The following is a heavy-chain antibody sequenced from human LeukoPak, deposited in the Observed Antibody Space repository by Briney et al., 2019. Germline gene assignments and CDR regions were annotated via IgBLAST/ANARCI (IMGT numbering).Heavy chain of an antibody. Sequence: SETLSLTCAVSGGSISSGGYSWSWIRQPPGKGLEWIGYIYHSGSTYYNPSLKSQVTISVDRSKNQFSLKLSSVTAADTAVYYCARGSGYDREPEFDYWGQGTLVTVSS. CDR2: IYHSGST. J-gene: IGHJ4*02. CDR3: ARGSGYDREPEFDY. V-gene: IGHV4-30-2*01. D-gene: IGHD5-12*01. CDR1: GGSISSGGYS.